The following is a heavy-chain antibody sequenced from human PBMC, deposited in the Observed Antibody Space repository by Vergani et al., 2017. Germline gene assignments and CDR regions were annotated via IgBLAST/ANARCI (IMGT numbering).Heavy chain of an antibody. CDR1: GYSITSGYY. CDR3: VRTVALWFGETKDGGWFDP. V-gene: IGHV4-38-2*01. CDR2: IYHTGSA. J-gene: IGHJ5*02. Sequence: QVQLLESGPGLLKPSETLSLTCSVSGYSITSGYYWGWIRQPPGRGLEWLGSIYHTGSAYYNPSLKSRVTGSVDTSMNHVSLKVNSVNAADTAVYYCVRTVALWFGETKDGGWFDPWGQGTLVTVTS. D-gene: IGHD3-10*01.